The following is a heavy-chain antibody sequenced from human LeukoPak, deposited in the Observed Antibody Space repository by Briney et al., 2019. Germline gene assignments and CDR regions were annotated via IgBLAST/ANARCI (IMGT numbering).Heavy chain of an antibody. CDR1: GFTFSSYS. CDR2: ISSSSSYI. Sequence: GGSLRLSCAASGFTFSSYSMNWVRQAPGKGLEWVSSISSSSSYIYYADSVEGRFTISRDNAKNSLYLQMNSLRAEDTAVYYCARSRIAAADIDYWGQGTLVTVSS. J-gene: IGHJ4*02. D-gene: IGHD6-13*01. V-gene: IGHV3-21*01. CDR3: ARSRIAAADIDY.